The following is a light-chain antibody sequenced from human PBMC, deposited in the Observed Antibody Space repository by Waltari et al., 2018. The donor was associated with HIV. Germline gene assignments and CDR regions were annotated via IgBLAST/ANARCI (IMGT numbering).Light chain of an antibody. J-gene: IGLJ3*02. Sequence: QSLLTQPPSVSGAPGQRVTMSCTGSSSNIGAGYDVHWYQQLPGTAPRLLIFGNRNRPSGVPDRFSGSKSGTSASLAITGFQAEDEADYYCQAYDSSLSAVMFGGGTKLTVL. V-gene: IGLV1-40*01. CDR1: SSNIGAGYD. CDR2: GNR. CDR3: QAYDSSLSAVM.